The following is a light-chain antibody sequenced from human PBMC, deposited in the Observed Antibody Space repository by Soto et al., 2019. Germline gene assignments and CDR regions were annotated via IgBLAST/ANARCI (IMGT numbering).Light chain of an antibody. Sequence: EIIMAQSPATLSVSPWERATLSCRASQSVSNNLAWYQQKPGQAPRLLIYGASTRATGIPARFSGSGSGTDFTLTISSLEPKDFAIYYCQQRSSWPGTFGQGTKVDIK. J-gene: IGKJ1*01. CDR3: QQRSSWPGT. CDR1: QSVSNN. CDR2: GAS. V-gene: IGKV3-11*01.